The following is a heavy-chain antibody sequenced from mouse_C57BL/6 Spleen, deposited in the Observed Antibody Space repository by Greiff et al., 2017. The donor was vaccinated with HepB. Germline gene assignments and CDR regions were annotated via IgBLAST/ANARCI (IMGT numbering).Heavy chain of an antibody. Sequence: QVQLQQPGAELVKPGASVKMSCKASGYTFTSYWITWVKQRPGQGLEWTGDIYPGSGSTNYNEKFKSKATLTVDTSSSTAYMQLSSLTSEDSAVCYCAREDYYGSSYWYFDVWGTGTTVTVSS. CDR2: IYPGSGST. CDR1: GYTFTSYW. D-gene: IGHD1-1*01. CDR3: AREDYYGSSYWYFDV. J-gene: IGHJ1*03. V-gene: IGHV1-55*01.